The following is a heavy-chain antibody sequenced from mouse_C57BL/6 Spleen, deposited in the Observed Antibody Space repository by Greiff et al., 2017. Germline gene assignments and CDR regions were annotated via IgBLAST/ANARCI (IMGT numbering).Heavy chain of an antibody. J-gene: IGHJ1*03. V-gene: IGHV1-53*01. D-gene: IGHD1-1*01. Sequence: VQLQQPGTELVKPGASVKLSCKASGYTFTSYWMHWVKQRPGQGLEWIGNINPSNGGTNYNEKFKSKATLTVDKSSSTAYMQLSSLTSEDSAVYYCAKGTTVVVPPNWYFDVWGTGTTVTVSS. CDR3: AKGTTVVVPPNWYFDV. CDR1: GYTFTSYW. CDR2: INPSNGGT.